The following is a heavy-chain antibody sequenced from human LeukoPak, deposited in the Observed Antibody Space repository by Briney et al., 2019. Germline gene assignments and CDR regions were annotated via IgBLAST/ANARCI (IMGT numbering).Heavy chain of an antibody. J-gene: IGHJ4*02. CDR2: ISAYNGNT. CDR1: GYTFTGYY. D-gene: IGHD4-23*01. CDR3: VVRNFGGKGNFDY. Sequence: ASVKVSCKASGYTFTGYYMHWVRQAPGQGLEWMGWISAYNGNTNYAQKLQGRVTMTTDTSTSTAYMELRSLRSDDTAVYYCVVRNFGGKGNFDYWGQGTLVTVSS. V-gene: IGHV1-18*04.